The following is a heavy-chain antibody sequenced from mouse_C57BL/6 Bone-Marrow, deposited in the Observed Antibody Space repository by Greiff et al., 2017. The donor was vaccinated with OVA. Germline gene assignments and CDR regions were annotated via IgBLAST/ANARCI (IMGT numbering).Heavy chain of an antibody. CDR1: GFTFSSYA. J-gene: IGHJ1*03. D-gene: IGHD1-1*01. Sequence: EVKLVESGEGLVKPGGSLKLSCAASGFTFSSYAMSWVRQTPEKRLEWVAYISSGGDYIYYADTVKGRFTISRDNARNTLYLQMSSLKSEDTAMYYCTRDGGDGSSYWYFDVWGTGTTVTVSS. V-gene: IGHV5-9-1*02. CDR2: ISSGGDYI. CDR3: TRDGGDGSSYWYFDV.